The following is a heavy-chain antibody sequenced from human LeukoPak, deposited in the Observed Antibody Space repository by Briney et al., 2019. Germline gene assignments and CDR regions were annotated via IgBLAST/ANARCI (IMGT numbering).Heavy chain of an antibody. D-gene: IGHD3-10*01. V-gene: IGHV3-13*05. CDR3: ARGNYYGSESYSNYYYYGMDV. J-gene: IGHJ6*04. CDR1: GFTFSSYD. Sequence: GGSLRLSCAASGFTFSSYDMHWVRQATGKGLEWVSAIGTAGDPYYPGSVKGRFTISRENAKNSLYLQMNSLRAGDTAVYYCARGNYYGSESYSNYYYYGMDVWGKGTTVTVSS. CDR2: IGTAGDP.